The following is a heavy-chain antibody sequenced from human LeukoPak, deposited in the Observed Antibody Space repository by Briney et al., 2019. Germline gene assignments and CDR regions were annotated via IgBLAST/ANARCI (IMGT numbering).Heavy chain of an antibody. CDR1: GGSISSYY. Sequence: TSETLSLTCTVSGGSISSYYWSWIRQPPGKGLEWIGYIYTSGSTNYNPSLKSRVTISVDTSKNQFSLKLSSVTAADTAVYYCASYVGNGYYFDYWGQGTPVTVSS. D-gene: IGHD2-8*01. CDR3: ASYVGNGYYFDY. CDR2: IYTSGST. J-gene: IGHJ4*02. V-gene: IGHV4-4*09.